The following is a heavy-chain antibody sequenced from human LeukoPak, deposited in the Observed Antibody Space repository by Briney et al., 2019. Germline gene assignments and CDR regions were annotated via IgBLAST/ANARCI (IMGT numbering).Heavy chain of an antibody. Sequence: HGESLKISCKGSGYSFTSYWIGWVRQMPGKGLEWMGIIYPGDSDTRYSPSFQGQVTISADKSISTAYLQWSSLKASDTAMYFCARGIVGAKEGFDYWGQGTLVTVSS. V-gene: IGHV5-51*01. D-gene: IGHD1-26*01. CDR3: ARGIVGAKEGFDY. CDR2: IYPGDSDT. CDR1: GYSFTSYW. J-gene: IGHJ4*02.